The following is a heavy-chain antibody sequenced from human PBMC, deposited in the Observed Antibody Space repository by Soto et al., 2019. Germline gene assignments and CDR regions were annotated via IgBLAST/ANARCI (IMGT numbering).Heavy chain of an antibody. Sequence: EVQLLESGGGLVQPGGSLRLSCAASGFTFRTYAMTWVRQAPGKGLEWVSHISGGGNSTYYAGSVKGRFTISRDNSKNTLYLQMNSLRAEDTAVYYCAKDRGSIVVLVASMDVWGQGTTVTVSS. V-gene: IGHV3-23*01. J-gene: IGHJ6*02. D-gene: IGHD2-15*01. CDR3: AKDRGSIVVLVASMDV. CDR1: GFTFRTYA. CDR2: ISGGGNST.